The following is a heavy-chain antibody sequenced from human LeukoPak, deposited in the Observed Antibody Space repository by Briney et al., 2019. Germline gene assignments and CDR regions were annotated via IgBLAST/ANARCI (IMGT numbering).Heavy chain of an antibody. Sequence: GESPKISCKGSGYSFTSYWIGWVRQMPGKALEWMGLIYPGDSDTRYSPSFQRQVTISADKSISTAYLQWSSLKASDTAMYYCAGPHYYDSSGYYFNYWGRGTLVTVSS. CDR1: GYSFTSYW. CDR2: IYPGDSDT. V-gene: IGHV5-51*01. CDR3: AGPHYYDSSGYYFNY. J-gene: IGHJ4*02. D-gene: IGHD3-22*01.